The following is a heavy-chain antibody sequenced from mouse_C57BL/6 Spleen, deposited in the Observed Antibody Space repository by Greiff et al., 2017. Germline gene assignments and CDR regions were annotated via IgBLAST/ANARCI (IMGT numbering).Heavy chain of an antibody. CDR3: ARSNDYDFDY. CDR2: INPGSGGT. D-gene: IGHD2-4*01. J-gene: IGHJ2*01. Sequence: VQLQQSGAELVRPGTSVKVSCKASGYAFTNYLIEWVKQRPGQGLEWIRVINPGSGGTNYNEKFKGKATLTADKSSSTAYMQLSSLTSEDSAVYFCARSNDYDFDYWGQGTTLTVSS. CDR1: GYAFTNYL. V-gene: IGHV1-54*01.